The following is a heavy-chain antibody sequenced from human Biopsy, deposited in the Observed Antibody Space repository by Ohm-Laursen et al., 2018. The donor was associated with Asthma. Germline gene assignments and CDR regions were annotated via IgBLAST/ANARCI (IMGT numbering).Heavy chain of an antibody. Sequence: SLRLSCAVSGFSFSSYGMHWVRQAPGKGLEWVAVISYDGANTFSADSVRGRFTVSRDNSRNTLCLQLNSLRAEDTAVYYCAKDARSYIRNYHDIDFWGQGTLVTVAS. CDR1: GFSFSSYG. CDR2: ISYDGANT. CDR3: AKDARSYIRNYHDIDF. J-gene: IGHJ4*02. D-gene: IGHD1-7*01. V-gene: IGHV3-30*18.